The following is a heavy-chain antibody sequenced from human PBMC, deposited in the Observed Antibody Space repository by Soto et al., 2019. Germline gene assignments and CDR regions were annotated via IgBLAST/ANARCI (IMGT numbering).Heavy chain of an antibody. D-gene: IGHD3-3*01. Sequence: QVQLVESGGGVVQPGRSLRLSCAASGFTFSSYGMHWVRQAPGKGLEWVAVIWYDGSNKYYADSVKGRFTISRDNSKNTLYLQMNSQRAEDTAVYYCARDALYDFWSGFYFDYWGQGTLVTVSS. J-gene: IGHJ4*02. CDR2: IWYDGSNK. CDR3: ARDALYDFWSGFYFDY. V-gene: IGHV3-33*01. CDR1: GFTFSSYG.